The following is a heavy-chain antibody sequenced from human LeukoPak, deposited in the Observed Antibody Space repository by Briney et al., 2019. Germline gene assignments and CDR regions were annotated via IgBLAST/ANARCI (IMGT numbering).Heavy chain of an antibody. CDR3: AKELVRVTSGGMDV. J-gene: IGHJ6*02. D-gene: IGHD3-10*01. CDR1: GFIFSSYA. V-gene: IGHV3-23*01. CDR2: ISGSGGST. Sequence: GGSLRLSCAASGFIFSSYAMHWVRQAPGKGLEWVSAISGSGGSTYYADSVKGRFTISRDNSKNTLYLQMNSLRAEDTAVYYCAKELVRVTSGGMDVWGQGTTVTVSS.